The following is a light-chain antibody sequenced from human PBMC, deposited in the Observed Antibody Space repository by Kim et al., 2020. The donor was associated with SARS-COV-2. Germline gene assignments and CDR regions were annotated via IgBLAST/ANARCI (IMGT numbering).Light chain of an antibody. V-gene: IGKV3-15*01. CDR3: QQYNNWPSLT. CDR2: GAS. J-gene: IGKJ3*01. Sequence: EIVMTQSPATLSVSPGERATLSCRASQSVSSNLAWYQQKPGQAPRLLIYGASTRATGIPARFSGIGSGTEFTLTNSSLQSEDFAVYYCQQYNNWPSLTFGPGTKVDIK. CDR1: QSVSSN.